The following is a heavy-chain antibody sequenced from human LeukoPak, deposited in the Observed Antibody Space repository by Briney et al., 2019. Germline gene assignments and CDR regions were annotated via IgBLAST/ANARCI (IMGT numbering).Heavy chain of an antibody. CDR1: GFTFSDYW. D-gene: IGHD4-11*01. J-gene: IGHJ5*02. Sequence: GGSLRLSCAASGFTFSDYWMNWVRQAPGKGLEWVANIKGDGSETYYVDSVKGRFTISRDNAKNSLYLQMNSLGVEDTAVYYCRISHYSDYAWGQGTLVTVSS. CDR2: IKGDGSET. V-gene: IGHV3-7*01. CDR3: RISHYSDYA.